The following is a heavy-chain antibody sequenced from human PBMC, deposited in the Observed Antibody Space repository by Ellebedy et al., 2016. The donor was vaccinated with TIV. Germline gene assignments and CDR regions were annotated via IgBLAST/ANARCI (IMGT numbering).Heavy chain of an antibody. V-gene: IGHV4-59*01. CDR1: GASISGYY. CDR2: IYYSGST. J-gene: IGHJ4*02. CDR3: ARVSRYFEY. Sequence: MPGGSLRLSCTVSGASISGYYWGWIRQPPGKTLEWIGSIYYSGSTNYNPSLKSRVTISVDTAKNQFSLNLSSVTAADTAVYYCARVSRYFEYWGQGILVPVSS.